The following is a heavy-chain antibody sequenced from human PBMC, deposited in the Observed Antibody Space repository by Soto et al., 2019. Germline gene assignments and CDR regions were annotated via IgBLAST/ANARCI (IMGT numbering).Heavy chain of an antibody. CDR2: ISGSGGST. Sequence: GGSLRLSCAASGVTFSSDAMSWVRQAPGKGLEWVSAISGSGGSTYYADAVKGRFTISRDNSKNTLYLQMNSLRAEDTAVYYCAKDPDYGDDYYYYGMAVWGQGTTVTVSS. CDR3: AKDPDYGDDYYYYGMAV. V-gene: IGHV3-23*01. J-gene: IGHJ6*02. D-gene: IGHD4-17*01. CDR1: GVTFSSDA.